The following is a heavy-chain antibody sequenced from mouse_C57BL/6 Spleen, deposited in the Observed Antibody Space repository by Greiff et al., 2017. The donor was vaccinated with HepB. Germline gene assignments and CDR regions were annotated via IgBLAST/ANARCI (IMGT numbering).Heavy chain of an antibody. V-gene: IGHV5-17*01. D-gene: IGHD1-1*01. J-gene: IGHJ3*01. CDR3: ARDGSSYVGAWFAY. CDR2: ISSGSSTI. Sequence: EVKLEESGGGLVKPGGSLKLSCAASGFTFSDYGMHWVRQAPEKGLEWVAYISSGSSTIYYAETVKGRITISRDNAKNNLFLQMTSLRSEDTAMYYCARDGSSYVGAWFAYWGQGPLVTVSA. CDR1: GFTFSDYG.